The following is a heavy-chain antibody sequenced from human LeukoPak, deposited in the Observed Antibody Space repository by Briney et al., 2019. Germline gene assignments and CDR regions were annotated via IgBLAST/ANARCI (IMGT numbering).Heavy chain of an antibody. Sequence: SVKVSCKASGGTFSSYAISWVRQAPGQGLEWMGGIIPIFGTANYAQKFQGRVTITADGSTSTAYMELSSLRSEDTAVYYCARDYYGSGSYYIYWGQGTLVTVSS. D-gene: IGHD3-10*01. V-gene: IGHV1-69*01. CDR1: GGTFSSYA. CDR2: IIPIFGTA. CDR3: ARDYYGSGSYYIY. J-gene: IGHJ4*02.